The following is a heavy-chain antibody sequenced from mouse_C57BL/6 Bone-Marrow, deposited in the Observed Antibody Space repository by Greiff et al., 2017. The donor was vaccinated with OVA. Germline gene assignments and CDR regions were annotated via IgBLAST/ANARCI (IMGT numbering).Heavy chain of an antibody. Sequence: VQLQQPGAELVMPGASVKLSCKASGYTFTSYWMHWVKQRPGQGLEWIGEIDPSDSYTNYNQKFKGKSTLTVDKSSSTAYTQLSSLTSEDSAVYYCARLGYYGSSYPFAYWGQGTLVTVSA. CDR2: IDPSDSYT. J-gene: IGHJ3*01. V-gene: IGHV1-69*01. CDR1: GYTFTSYW. D-gene: IGHD1-1*01. CDR3: ARLGYYGSSYPFAY.